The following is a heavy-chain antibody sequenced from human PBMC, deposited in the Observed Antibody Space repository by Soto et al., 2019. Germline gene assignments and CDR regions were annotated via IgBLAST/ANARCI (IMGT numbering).Heavy chain of an antibody. V-gene: IGHV1-69*12. Sequence: QVQLVQSGAEVKKPGSSVKVSCKASGGTFSSYAISWVRQAPGQGLEWMGGIIPIFGTANYAQKFQGRVKITADESTSTAYMDLSSLRAEDTAVYYCARHVPAAGYYYGMDVWGQGTTVTVSS. J-gene: IGHJ6*02. CDR1: GGTFSSYA. D-gene: IGHD2-2*01. CDR3: ARHVPAAGYYYGMDV. CDR2: IIPIFGTA.